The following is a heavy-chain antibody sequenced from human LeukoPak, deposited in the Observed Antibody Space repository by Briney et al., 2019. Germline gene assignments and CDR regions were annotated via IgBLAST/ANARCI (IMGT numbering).Heavy chain of an antibody. V-gene: IGHV3-23*01. CDR3: AKARTPVTSYFDK. Sequence: PGASLRLSCAASGFTFSTYTMSWVRQAPGKGLEWFSAISGADDGYYADSVKGLFTISRDNSKNTLYLQMNSLRAEDTAVYYCAKARTPVTSYFDKWGQRTLVTVSS. CDR2: ISGADDG. CDR1: GFTFSTYT. J-gene: IGHJ4*02. D-gene: IGHD4-23*01.